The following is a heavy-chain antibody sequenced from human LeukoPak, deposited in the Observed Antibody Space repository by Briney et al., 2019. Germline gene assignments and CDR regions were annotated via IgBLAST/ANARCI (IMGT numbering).Heavy chain of an antibody. Sequence: PGGSLRLSCTASGFTFGDYAMSWFRQAPGKGLEWVGFIRSKAYGGTTEYAASVKGRFTISRDDSKSIAYLQMNSLKTEDTAVYYCTRDRGTIFGVAGEDFDYWGQGTLVTVSP. CDR1: GFTFGDYA. CDR2: IRSKAYGGTT. CDR3: TRDRGTIFGVAGEDFDY. D-gene: IGHD3-3*01. V-gene: IGHV3-49*03. J-gene: IGHJ4*02.